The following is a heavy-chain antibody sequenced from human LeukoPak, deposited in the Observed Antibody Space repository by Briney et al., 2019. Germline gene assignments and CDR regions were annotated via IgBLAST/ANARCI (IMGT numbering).Heavy chain of an antibody. J-gene: IGHJ4*02. V-gene: IGHV3-23*01. D-gene: IGHD1-26*01. CDR3: ARDGGSSGSYPY. CDR1: GITFIKYS. Sequence: GRSLRLSCAASGITFIKYSMTWVRQAPGKGLEWVSAITGSGAFTDYADSVKGRFTISRDNSKNMLYLQMNSLRAEDTALYYCARDGGSSGSYPYWGQGILVTVSS. CDR2: ITGSGAFT.